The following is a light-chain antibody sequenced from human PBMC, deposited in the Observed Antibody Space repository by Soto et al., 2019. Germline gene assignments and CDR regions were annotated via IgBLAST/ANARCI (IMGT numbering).Light chain of an antibody. CDR1: QSLVFSDGNTF. CDR3: MQGTHWPAT. Sequence: DVVMTPSPLSLPVTLGQPASISCRSSQSLVFSDGNTFLNWSHQRPGQSPRRLIYKVSNRDSGGPDRLRVSGAGTDFTLSISSGESVYVGVYYCMQGTHWPATFGRGTKLEIK. CDR2: KVS. V-gene: IGKV2-30*01. J-gene: IGKJ2*01.